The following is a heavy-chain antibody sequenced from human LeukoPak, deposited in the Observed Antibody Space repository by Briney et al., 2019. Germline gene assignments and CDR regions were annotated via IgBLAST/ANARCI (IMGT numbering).Heavy chain of an antibody. J-gene: IGHJ4*02. V-gene: IGHV1-18*01. D-gene: IGHD5-12*01. CDR1: GYTFTSYG. Sequence: ASVKVSCKASGYTFTSYGISWVRQAPGQGLEWMGWISAYNGNTNYAQKLQGRVTMTTDTSTSTAYMELRSLRSEDTAVYYCARRYSGYDVVGRNDHWGQGALVTVSS. CDR3: ARRYSGYDVVGRNDH. CDR2: ISAYNGNT.